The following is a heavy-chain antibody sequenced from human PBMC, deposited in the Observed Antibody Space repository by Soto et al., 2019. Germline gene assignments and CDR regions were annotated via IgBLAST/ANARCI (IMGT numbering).Heavy chain of an antibody. CDR2: INAGNGNT. J-gene: IGHJ4*02. D-gene: IGHD3-22*01. CDR3: ARGYYYDSSGYYKRLTFDY. Sequence: ASVKVSCKASGYTFTSYAMHWVRQAPGQRLEWMGWINAGNGNTKYSQKFQGRVTITRDTSASTAYMELSSLRSEDTAVYYCARGYYYDSSGYYKRLTFDYWGQGTLVTVSS. CDR1: GYTFTSYA. V-gene: IGHV1-3*01.